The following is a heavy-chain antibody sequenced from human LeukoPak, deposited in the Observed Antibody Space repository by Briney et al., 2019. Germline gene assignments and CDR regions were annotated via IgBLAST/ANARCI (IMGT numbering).Heavy chain of an antibody. CDR1: GGTFSSYA. Sequence: AASVKVSCKASGGTFSSYAISWVRQAPGQGLEWMGGIIPIFGTANYAQKFQGRVTMTRDMSTSTVYMELSSLRSEDTAVYYCATRFARIRTDYGDYVRKQIDYWGQGTLVTVSS. V-gene: IGHV1-69*05. J-gene: IGHJ4*02. CDR2: IIPIFGTA. CDR3: ATRFARIRTDYGDYVRKQIDY. D-gene: IGHD4-17*01.